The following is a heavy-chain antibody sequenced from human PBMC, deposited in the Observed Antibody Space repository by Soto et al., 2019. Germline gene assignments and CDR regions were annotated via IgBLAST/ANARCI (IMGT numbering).Heavy chain of an antibody. V-gene: IGHV4-39*01. CDR2: IYYSGST. J-gene: IGHJ4*02. CDR3: ARLNCSSTSCAFFDY. D-gene: IGHD2-2*01. CDR1: GGSISSSSYY. Sequence: QLQLQESGPGLVKPSETLSLTCTVSGGSISSSSYYWDWIRQPPGKGLEWIGSIYYSGSTYYNPSLKSRVTISVDTSKNQFSLKLSSVTAADTAVYYCARLNCSSTSCAFFDYWGQGTLVTVSS.